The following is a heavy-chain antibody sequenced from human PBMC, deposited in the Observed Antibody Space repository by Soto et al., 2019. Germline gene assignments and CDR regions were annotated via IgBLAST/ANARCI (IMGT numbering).Heavy chain of an antibody. D-gene: IGHD2-15*01. V-gene: IGHV1-18*01. J-gene: IGHJ6*03. CDR2: ISAYNGNT. Sequence: QVQLVQSGAEVKKPGASVKVSCKASGYTFTSYGISWVRQAPGQGLEWMGWISAYNGNTNYAQKLQGRVTMTTDTSTSTAYMELRSLRSDDTAVYYCARGCSGGSCYSEGYYYYYMDVWGKGTTVTVSS. CDR3: ARGCSGGSCYSEGYYYYYMDV. CDR1: GYTFTSYG.